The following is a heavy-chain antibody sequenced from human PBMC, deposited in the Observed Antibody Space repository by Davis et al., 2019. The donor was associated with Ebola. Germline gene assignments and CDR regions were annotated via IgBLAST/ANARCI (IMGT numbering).Heavy chain of an antibody. D-gene: IGHD1-26*01. CDR1: GYSLTELF. CDR2: FDPEETET. J-gene: IGHJ4*02. CDR3: ESNRWDRDLDY. Sequence: AASVTVSRQVSGYSLTELFIHWVRQAPGKGLEWMGGFDPEETETIYPQKFQGRVTLTEDTSTDTAYMELSSLRAEDTAVYYFESNRWDRDLDYWDQGTRITVSS. V-gene: IGHV1-24*01.